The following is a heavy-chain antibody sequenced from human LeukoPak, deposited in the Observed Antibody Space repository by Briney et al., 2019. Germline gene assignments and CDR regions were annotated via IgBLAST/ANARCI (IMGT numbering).Heavy chain of an antibody. CDR1: GFTFSSYA. Sequence: GGSLRLSCAASGFTFSSYAMSWVRQAPGKGLEWVSAISGSGGSTYYADSVKGRFTISRDNSKNTLYLQMNSLRAEDTAVYYCAKDALTREWFVEATFDYWGQGTLVTVSS. CDR2: ISGSGGST. CDR3: AKDALTREWFVEATFDY. V-gene: IGHV3-23*01. J-gene: IGHJ4*02. D-gene: IGHD3-10*01.